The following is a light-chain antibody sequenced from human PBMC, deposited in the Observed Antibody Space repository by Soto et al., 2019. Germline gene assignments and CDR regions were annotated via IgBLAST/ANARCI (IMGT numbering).Light chain of an antibody. V-gene: IGKV1-5*03. J-gene: IGKJ1*01. CDR2: KAS. Sequence: DIQMTQSPPTLSASVGDRVTITCRASQTISSWLAWYQQKPGKAPKLLIYKASSLESGVPSRFSGSGSGTEFTLTISSLQPDDLATYYCQQYNSYPGTFGQGTKVEIK. CDR1: QTISSW. CDR3: QQYNSYPGT.